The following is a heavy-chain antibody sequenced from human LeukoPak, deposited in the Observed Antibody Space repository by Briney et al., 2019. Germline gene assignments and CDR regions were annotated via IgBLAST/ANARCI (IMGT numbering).Heavy chain of an antibody. CDR1: GGTFSSYA. D-gene: IGHD5-24*01. CDR2: IIPIFGTA. Sequence: ASVKVSCKASGGTFSSYAITWVRQAPRQGLEWMGGIIPIFGTANYAQKFQGRVTITADGSTSTAYMELSSLRSEDTAVYYCARDGDDGYSDYWGQGTLVTVSS. J-gene: IGHJ4*02. CDR3: ARDGDDGYSDY. V-gene: IGHV1-69*13.